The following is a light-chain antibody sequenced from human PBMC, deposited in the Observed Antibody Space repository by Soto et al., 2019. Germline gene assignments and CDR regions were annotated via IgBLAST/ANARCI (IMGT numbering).Light chain of an antibody. CDR2: AAS. Sequence: DIQMTQSTSSLSASVGDRVTITCRASQGISNYLAWYQQKPGKVPKLLIYAASTLQSGVPSRFSGSGSGTDFTLTISSLQPADVATYYCQKYNSAPRTFGQGTKVEIK. CDR1: QGISNY. V-gene: IGKV1-27*01. J-gene: IGKJ1*01. CDR3: QKYNSAPRT.